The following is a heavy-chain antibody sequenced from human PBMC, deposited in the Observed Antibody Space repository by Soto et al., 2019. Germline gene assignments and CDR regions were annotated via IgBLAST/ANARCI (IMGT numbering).Heavy chain of an antibody. CDR3: ARRGGSSSPHYYYYYGMDV. Sequence: ASVKVSCKASGYTFTSYAMHWVRQAPGQRLEWMGWINAGNGNTKYSQKFQGRVTITRDTSASTAYMELRSLRSEDTAVYYCARRGGSSSPHYYYYYGMDVWGQGTTVTVSS. CDR1: GYTFTSYA. CDR2: INAGNGNT. J-gene: IGHJ6*02. D-gene: IGHD6-6*01. V-gene: IGHV1-3*01.